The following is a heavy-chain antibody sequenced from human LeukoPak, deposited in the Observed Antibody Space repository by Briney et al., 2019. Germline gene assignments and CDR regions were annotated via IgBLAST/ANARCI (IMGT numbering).Heavy chain of an antibody. Sequence: NPGGSLRLSCAASGFTFSSYSMNWVRQAPGKGLEWVGRIKSKTDGGTADYAAPVKGRFTISRDDSTNTLYLQMNSLKTEDTAVYYCTTYRKLDYQYYNMDVWGKGTTVTVSS. CDR1: GFTFSSYS. CDR3: TTYRKLDYQYYNMDV. D-gene: IGHD1-26*01. J-gene: IGHJ6*03. V-gene: IGHV3-15*01. CDR2: IKSKTDGGTA.